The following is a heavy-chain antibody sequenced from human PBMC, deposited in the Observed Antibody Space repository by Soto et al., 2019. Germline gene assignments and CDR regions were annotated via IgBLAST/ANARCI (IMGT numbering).Heavy chain of an antibody. CDR2: ISPYNGNT. CDR1: GYTFTSYG. V-gene: IGHV1-18*01. Sequence: QVQLVQSGAEVKKPGASVKVSCKASGYTFTSYGISWVRQAPGQGLEWMGWISPYNGNTNYAQNLQGRVTMTTDTSTSTAYMELRSXRSXDTAVYYCARDRXXNWNYGWFDPWGQGTLVTVSS. D-gene: IGHD1-7*01. CDR3: ARDRXXNWNYGWFDP. J-gene: IGHJ5*02.